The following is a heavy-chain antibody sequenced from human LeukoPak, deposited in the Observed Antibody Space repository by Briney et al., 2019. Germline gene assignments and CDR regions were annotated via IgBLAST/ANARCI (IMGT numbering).Heavy chain of an antibody. J-gene: IGHJ4*02. D-gene: IGHD5-12*01. Sequence: GGSLRLSCGASGFTFSDYAMSWVRQAPGKGLEWVSGVNDNGSTRFYAASVKGRFTSSRDNPKNTLYLQMIGLRVEDTAVYYCAKDLQTWPRFPDYWGRGTLVTVSS. V-gene: IGHV3-23*01. CDR1: GFTFSDYA. CDR2: VNDNGSTR. CDR3: AKDLQTWPRFPDY.